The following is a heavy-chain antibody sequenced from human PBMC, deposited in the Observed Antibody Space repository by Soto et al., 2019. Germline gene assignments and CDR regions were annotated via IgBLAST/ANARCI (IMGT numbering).Heavy chain of an antibody. CDR3: ARDLGQQWLAAGMDV. V-gene: IGHV1-18*01. CDR2: ISTYNGHT. Sequence: QVQLVQSGAEVKKPGASVKVSCKASGYTFTNYGISWVRQAPGQGLEWMGWISTYNGHTTSAQKLQGRVTMTTDTSKCTAYMELRSLRSDDTAVYYCARDLGQQWLAAGMDVWGQGTTVTVSS. J-gene: IGHJ6*02. D-gene: IGHD6-19*01. CDR1: GYTFTNYG.